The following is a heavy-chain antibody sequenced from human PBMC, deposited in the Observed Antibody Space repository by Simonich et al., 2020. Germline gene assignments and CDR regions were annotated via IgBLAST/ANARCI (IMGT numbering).Heavy chain of an antibody. J-gene: IGHJ4*02. CDR2: INHSGST. Sequence: QVQLQQWGAGLLKPSETLSLTCAVYGGSFSGYYWSWIRQPPGKGLEWIGEINHSGSTNYNPSLKRRVTISVDTSKNQFSLKLSSVTAADTAVYYCARTQKTTVTYYFDYWGQGTLVTVSS. D-gene: IGHD4-17*01. CDR3: ARTQKTTVTYYFDY. CDR1: GGSFSGYY. V-gene: IGHV4-34*01.